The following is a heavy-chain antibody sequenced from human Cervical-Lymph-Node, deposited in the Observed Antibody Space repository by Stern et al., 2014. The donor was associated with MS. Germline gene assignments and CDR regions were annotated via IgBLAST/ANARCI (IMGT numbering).Heavy chain of an antibody. CDR2: IHPGNGDA. CDR3: ARGYSTTYLDY. J-gene: IGHJ4*02. D-gene: IGHD6-13*01. CDR1: GYTFTNYA. V-gene: IGHV1-3*01. Sequence: VQLVESGAEVKKPGASVKVSCKASGYTFTNYAIHWGRQAPGQRPEWMGWIHPGNGDAKYSQNFQDRVTITRDTSANTVYMELRSLRVEDTAMYYCARGYSTTYLDYWGQGTLVTVSS.